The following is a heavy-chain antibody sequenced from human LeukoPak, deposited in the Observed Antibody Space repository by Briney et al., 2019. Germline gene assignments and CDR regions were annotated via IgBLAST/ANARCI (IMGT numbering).Heavy chain of an antibody. V-gene: IGHV3-33*01. Sequence: PGRSLRLSCAASGFFFSSYGMHWVRQAPGKGLEWVAVIWYDESNQYYADSVKGRFTISRDNAKNSLYLQMNSLRAEDTAVYYCARDLAAAGPTGNDYWGQGTLVTVSS. CDR1: GFFFSSYG. J-gene: IGHJ4*02. D-gene: IGHD6-13*01. CDR3: ARDLAAAGPTGNDY. CDR2: IWYDESNQ.